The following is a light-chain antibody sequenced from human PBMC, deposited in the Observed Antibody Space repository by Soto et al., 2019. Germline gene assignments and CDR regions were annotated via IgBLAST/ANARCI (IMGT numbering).Light chain of an antibody. CDR1: QSVRSNY. Sequence: EIVLTQSPGTLSLSSGERATLSCRASQSVRSNYLAWYQQKPGQAPRLLIYGASSRATGIPDRFGGSGSGTDFPLTISRLEPEDWAVYYCQQYASSPLTFGGGKKVEIK. CDR3: QQYASSPLT. V-gene: IGKV3-20*01. CDR2: GAS. J-gene: IGKJ4*01.